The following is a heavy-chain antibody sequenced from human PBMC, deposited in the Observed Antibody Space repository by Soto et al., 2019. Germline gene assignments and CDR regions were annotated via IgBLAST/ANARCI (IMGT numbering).Heavy chain of an antibody. CDR3: ARDYEGATRLGGY. CDR2: IYHSGST. J-gene: IGHJ4*02. CDR1: GGSISSSNW. V-gene: IGHV4-4*02. Sequence: SETLSLTCAVSGGSISSSNWWSWVRQPPGKGLEWIGEIYHSGSTNYNPSLKSRVTISVDKSKNQFSLKLSSVTAADTAVYYCARDYEGATRLGGYWGQGTLVTVSS. D-gene: IGHD1-26*01.